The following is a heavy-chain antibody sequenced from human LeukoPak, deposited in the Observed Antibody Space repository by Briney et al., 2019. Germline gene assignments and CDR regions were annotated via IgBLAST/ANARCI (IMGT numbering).Heavy chain of an antibody. V-gene: IGHV4-4*07. CDR1: GNSFGDYY. D-gene: IGHD6-19*01. Sequence: SETLSLTCTVSGNSFGDYYWSWIRQPAGKGLEWIGRIYTSGSTTYNPSLKSRVTMSVDTSKSQFSLNLMSVTAADTAVYYCARDWEIAVAGRYYYYYYMDVWGKGTTVTISS. CDR2: IYTSGST. J-gene: IGHJ6*03. CDR3: ARDWEIAVAGRYYYYYYMDV.